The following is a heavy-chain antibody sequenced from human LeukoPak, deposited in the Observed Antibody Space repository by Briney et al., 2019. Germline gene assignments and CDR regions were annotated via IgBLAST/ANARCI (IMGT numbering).Heavy chain of an antibody. CDR3: TRMTTGHDY. CDR2: INHGGYT. D-gene: IGHD4-17*01. J-gene: IGHJ4*02. V-gene: IGHV4-34*01. CDR1: GVSFDDSY. Sequence: PSETLSLTWAVSGVSFDDSYWGWVRQTPGKGLEWLGEINHGGYTNDNPSLKSRVTLSTDTSRKQCSLNTRSATVADAGIYFCTRMTTGHDYWGQGTLVSVS.